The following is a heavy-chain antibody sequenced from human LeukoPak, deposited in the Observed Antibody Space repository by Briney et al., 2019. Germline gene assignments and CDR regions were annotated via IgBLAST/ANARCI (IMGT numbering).Heavy chain of an antibody. CDR1: GFIFSRHW. V-gene: IGHV3-7*01. CDR3: ARDGSHSTDFDY. CDR2: IKQDGSER. Sequence: GGSLRLSCGASGFIFSRHWMSWVRQAPGKGPEWVANIKQDGSERYYVGSVKGRFTISRDNAKNLLYLQMNSLRAEDTALYYCARDGSHSTDFDYWGQGTLVTVSS. J-gene: IGHJ4*02. D-gene: IGHD2/OR15-2a*01.